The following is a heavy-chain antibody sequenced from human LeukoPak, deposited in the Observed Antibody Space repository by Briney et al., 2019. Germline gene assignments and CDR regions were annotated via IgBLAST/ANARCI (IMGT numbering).Heavy chain of an antibody. J-gene: IGHJ4*02. V-gene: IGHV1-24*01. D-gene: IGHD4-17*01. CDR2: FDPEDGET. CDR3: ATENDSGDDLRDY. Sequence: ASVKVSCKASGGTFSSYAISWVRQAPGQGLEWMGGFDPEDGETVYAQKFQGRFTMTEDTSAETAYMELSSLRSEDTAVYYCATENDSGDDLRDYWGQGTLVTVSS. CDR1: GGTFSSYA.